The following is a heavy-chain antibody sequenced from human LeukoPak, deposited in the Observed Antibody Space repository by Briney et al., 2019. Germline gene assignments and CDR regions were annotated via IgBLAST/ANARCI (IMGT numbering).Heavy chain of an antibody. J-gene: IGHJ6*02. V-gene: IGHV3-33*06. CDR2: IWYDGSNK. CDR1: GFTFSSYG. CDR3: AKDGIAAAGTLHGMDV. D-gene: IGHD6-13*01. Sequence: PGRSLRLSCAASGFTFSSYGMHWVRQAPGKGLEWVAVIWYDGSNKYYADSVKGRFTISRDNSKNTLYLQMNSLRAEDTAVYYCAKDGIAAAGTLHGMDVWGQGTTVTVSS.